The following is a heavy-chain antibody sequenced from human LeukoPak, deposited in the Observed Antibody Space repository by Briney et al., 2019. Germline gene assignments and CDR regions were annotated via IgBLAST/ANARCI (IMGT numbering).Heavy chain of an antibody. J-gene: IGHJ5*02. D-gene: IGHD3-10*01. CDR1: GGSVSSSSYY. V-gene: IGHV4-39*01. Sequence: SETLSLTCTVSGGSVSSSSYYWGWIRQPPGKGLEWIGSISYSGTNYNNPSLKSRVSISIDTSKNQFSVKLTSATAADTAMYYXASLXTLRSWXQGTLVTVSS. CDR3: ASLXTLRS. CDR2: ISYSGTN.